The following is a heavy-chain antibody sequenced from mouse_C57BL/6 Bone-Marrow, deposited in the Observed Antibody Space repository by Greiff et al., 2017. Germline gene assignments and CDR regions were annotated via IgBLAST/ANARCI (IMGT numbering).Heavy chain of an antibody. D-gene: IGHD1-1*01. J-gene: IGHJ1*03. Sequence: QVQLKQSGAELARPGASVKLSCKASGYTFTSYGISWVKQRTGQGLEWIGEIYPRSGNTYYNEKFKGKATLTADKSSSTAYMELRSLTSEDSAVYFCARGEAAVVATDWYFDVWGTGTTVTVSS. V-gene: IGHV1-81*01. CDR2: IYPRSGNT. CDR3: ARGEAAVVATDWYFDV. CDR1: GYTFTSYG.